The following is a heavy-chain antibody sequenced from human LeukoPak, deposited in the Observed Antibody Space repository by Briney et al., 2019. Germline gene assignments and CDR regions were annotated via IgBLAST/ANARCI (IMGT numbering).Heavy chain of an antibody. CDR1: GFTFNNYA. J-gene: IGHJ4*02. CDR2: FVGGDTT. V-gene: IGHV3-23*01. D-gene: IGHD3-3*01. Sequence: GGSLRLSCAASGFTFNNYAASWVRQAPGKGLEWVSAFVGGDTTYYADSVKGRFTISRDNSRNTLYLQMNTLRAEDTAVYYCAKQARYSNFWSGYLYYFDYWGQGTLVTFSS. CDR3: AKQARYSNFWSGYLYYFDY.